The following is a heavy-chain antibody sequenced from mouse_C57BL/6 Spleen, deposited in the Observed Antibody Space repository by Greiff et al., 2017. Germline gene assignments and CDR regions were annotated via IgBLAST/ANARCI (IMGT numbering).Heavy chain of an antibody. V-gene: IGHV14-2*01. Sequence: VQLQQSGAELVKPGASVKLSCTASGFNIKDYYMHWVKQRTEQGLEWIGRIDPEDGETKYASKGQGKATITADTSSNTAYLQLSSLTSEDTAVYYCAPDSSGYVGYWGQGTTLTVSS. D-gene: IGHD3-2*02. CDR3: APDSSGYVGY. J-gene: IGHJ2*01. CDR1: GFNIKDYY. CDR2: IDPEDGET.